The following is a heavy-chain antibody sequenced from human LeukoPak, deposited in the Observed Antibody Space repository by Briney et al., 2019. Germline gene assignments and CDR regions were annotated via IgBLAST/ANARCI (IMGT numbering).Heavy chain of an antibody. D-gene: IGHD6-6*01. CDR1: GFTSSSYS. CDR2: ISSSSSTR. Sequence: GGSLRLSCAAPGFTSSSYSMNGFGQAPGKGRNGVSNISSSSSTRYYADSVKGRFTLSRDNAKNSLYLQMNSLRAEDTAVYYCARVVPDGIAARMGNYYYYMDVWGKGTTVTVSS. J-gene: IGHJ6*03. V-gene: IGHV3-48*01. CDR3: ARVVPDGIAARMGNYYYYMDV.